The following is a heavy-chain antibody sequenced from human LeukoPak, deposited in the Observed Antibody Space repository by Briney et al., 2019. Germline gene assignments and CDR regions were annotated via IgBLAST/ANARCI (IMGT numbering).Heavy chain of an antibody. V-gene: IGHV4-34*01. Sequence: SETLSLTCAVYGGSFSGYYWSWIRQPPGKGLGWIGEINHSGSTNYNPSLKSRVTISVDTSKNQFSLKLSSVTAADTAVYYCASPAGYSGYRKPFDYWGQGTLVTVSS. CDR2: INHSGST. D-gene: IGHD5-12*01. J-gene: IGHJ4*02. CDR1: GGSFSGYY. CDR3: ASPAGYSGYRKPFDY.